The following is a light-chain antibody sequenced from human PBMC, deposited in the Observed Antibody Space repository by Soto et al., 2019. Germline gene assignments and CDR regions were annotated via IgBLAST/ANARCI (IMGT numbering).Light chain of an antibody. J-gene: IGLJ2*01. V-gene: IGLV2-14*01. CDR1: SSDVGGYNY. CDR2: DVS. CDR3: SSYTCSSTLV. Sequence: QSALTQPASVSGSPGQSITISCTGTSSDVGGYNYVSWYQQHPGKAPKLMIYDVSNRPSGVSNRFSGSKSGNTASLTISGLQSEDEADYYCSSYTCSSTLVFGGRTKLTGL.